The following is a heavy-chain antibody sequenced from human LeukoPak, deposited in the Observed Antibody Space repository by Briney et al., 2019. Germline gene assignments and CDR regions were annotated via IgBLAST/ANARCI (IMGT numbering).Heavy chain of an antibody. CDR2: ISGSGGST. D-gene: IGHD3-9*01. CDR3: ARGGVLRYFDWLF. J-gene: IGHJ4*02. V-gene: IGHV3-23*01. CDR1: GFNFSNYA. Sequence: GGSLRLSCAASGFNFSNYAMSWVRQAPGKGLEWVSAISGSGGSTYYADSVKGRFTISRDNSKNTLYLQMNSLRAEDTAVYYCARGGVLRYFDWLFWGQGTLVTVSS.